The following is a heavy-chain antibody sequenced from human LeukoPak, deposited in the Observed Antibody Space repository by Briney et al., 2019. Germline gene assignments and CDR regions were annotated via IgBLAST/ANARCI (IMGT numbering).Heavy chain of an antibody. CDR1: GYIFTGYY. V-gene: IGHV1-2*06. D-gene: IGHD3-16*02. J-gene: IGHJ4*02. Sequence: ASVKVSCKASGYIFTGYYMHWVRQAPGQGLEWMGRINPNSGDTNSAQKFQGRITMTRDTSISTAYMELSRLRSDDTAMYYCARDDYVWGSYRSGDYWGPGTLVTVSS. CDR2: INPNSGDT. CDR3: ARDDYVWGSYRSGDY.